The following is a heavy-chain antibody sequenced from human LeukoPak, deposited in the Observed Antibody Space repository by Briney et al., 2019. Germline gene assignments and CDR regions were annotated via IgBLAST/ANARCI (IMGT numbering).Heavy chain of an antibody. J-gene: IGHJ5*02. CDR3: ARDRVSNNWFDP. V-gene: IGHV3-33*01. Sequence: GRSLRLSCAASGFTFSSYGMHWVRQAPGKGLEWVAVIWYDGSNKYYADSVKGRFTISRDNSKNTLYLQMNSLRAEDTAVYYCARDRVSNNWFDPWGQGTLVTVSS. D-gene: IGHD4-11*01. CDR1: GFTFSSYG. CDR2: IWYDGSNK.